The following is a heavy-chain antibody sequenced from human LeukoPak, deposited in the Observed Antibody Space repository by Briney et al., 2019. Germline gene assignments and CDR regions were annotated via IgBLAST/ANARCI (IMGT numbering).Heavy chain of an antibody. J-gene: IGHJ4*02. CDR2: IKSRVNGEKI. D-gene: IGHD6-6*01. CDR1: GSTFSNAW. CDR3: TTIRSIASNGN. Sequence: GGSLRLSCAGSGSTFSNAWMSWVRQAPGKGLEWVCRIKSRVNGEKIDYAAPVKDRFIISRDDSRNTVYLQMNSLKTEDTAVYYCTTIRSIASNGNWGQGTLVTVSS. V-gene: IGHV3-15*01.